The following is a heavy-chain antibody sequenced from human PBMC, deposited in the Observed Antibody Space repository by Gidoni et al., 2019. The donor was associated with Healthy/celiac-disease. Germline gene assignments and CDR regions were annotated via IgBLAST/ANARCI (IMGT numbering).Heavy chain of an antibody. J-gene: IGHJ4*02. CDR2: IYTSGST. CDR1: GGSISSGSYY. V-gene: IGHV4-61*02. Sequence: QVQLQESGPGLVKPSQTLSLTCTVSGGSISSGSYYWRWIRQPAGKGLEWIGRIYTSGSTNYNPSLKSRVTISVDTSKNQFSLKLSSVTAADTAVYYCARDRNDFWSGYYGVYFDYWGQGTLVTVSS. D-gene: IGHD3-3*01. CDR3: ARDRNDFWSGYYGVYFDY.